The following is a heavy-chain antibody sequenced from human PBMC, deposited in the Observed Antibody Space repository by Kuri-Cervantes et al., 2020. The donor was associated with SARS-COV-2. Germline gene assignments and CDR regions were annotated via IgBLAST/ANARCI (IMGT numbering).Heavy chain of an antibody. Sequence: GESLKIPCAASGFTFSSYGTHWVRQARGKGLEWVALIWYDGINKYYADSVKGRFTISRDNSKNTLYLQMNSLRAEDTAVYYCARDVRYSGSYQCTSWGQGTVVTVSS. CDR3: ARDVRYSGSYQCTS. D-gene: IGHD1-26*01. J-gene: IGHJ5*02. V-gene: IGHV3-33*01. CDR2: IWYDGINK. CDR1: GFTFSSYG.